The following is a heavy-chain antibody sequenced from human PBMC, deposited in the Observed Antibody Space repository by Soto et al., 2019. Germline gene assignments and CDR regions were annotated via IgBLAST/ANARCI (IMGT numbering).Heavy chain of an antibody. Sequence: QVQLVQSGAEVKKPGSSVKVSCKASGGTFSSYAISWVRQAPGQGLEWMGGIIPIFGTANYAQKFQGRVTIPAAEPTTTAYMELSSLRSEDTAVYYCARADLMAAAAPAHSDGMDVWGQGTTVTVSS. V-gene: IGHV1-69*12. CDR1: GGTFSSYA. J-gene: IGHJ6*02. D-gene: IGHD6-13*01. CDR2: IIPIFGTA. CDR3: ARADLMAAAAPAHSDGMDV.